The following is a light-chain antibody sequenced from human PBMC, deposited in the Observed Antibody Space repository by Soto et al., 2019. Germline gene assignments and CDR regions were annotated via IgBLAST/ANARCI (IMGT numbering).Light chain of an antibody. V-gene: IGLV2-14*01. J-gene: IGLJ1*01. CDR3: SSYTSSSTLYV. Sequence: PALTQPASVSGSPGQSITITCTGTSSDVGGYNYVSWYQQHPGKAPKLMIYDVSNRPSGVSNRFSGSKSGNTASLTISGLQAEDEADYYCSSYTSSSTLYVFGTGTKVTVL. CDR1: SSDVGGYNY. CDR2: DVS.